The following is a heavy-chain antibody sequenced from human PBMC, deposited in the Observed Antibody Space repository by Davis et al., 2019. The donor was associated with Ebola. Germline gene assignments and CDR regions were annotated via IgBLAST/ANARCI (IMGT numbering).Heavy chain of an antibody. Sequence: SETLSLTCAIYGGSFSGYYWSWIRQPPGKGLEWIGEISHTGDTNYNPSLKSRVIISVDTSKNQFSLKLSSVTAADTAVYYCARGGYDFWSGYYYGYGMDVWGQGTTVTVSS. CDR3: ARGGYDFWSGYYYGYGMDV. CDR2: ISHTGDT. CDR1: GGSFSGYY. V-gene: IGHV4-34*01. D-gene: IGHD3-3*01. J-gene: IGHJ6*02.